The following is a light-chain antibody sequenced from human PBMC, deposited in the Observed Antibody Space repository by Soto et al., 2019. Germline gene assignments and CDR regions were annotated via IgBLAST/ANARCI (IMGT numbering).Light chain of an antibody. V-gene: IGKV3-20*01. Sequence: HSPGALCLSGEESSSRSCPDSQTVYNGFLAWYQQKPGQAPRLLMYGASSRDTGTPDRISGGGSGTHSTHTISLLEPDDSQVQYCKLPVNLSITFGEGTKLEIK. J-gene: IGKJ5*01. CDR3: KLPVNLSIT. CDR1: QTVYNGF. CDR2: GAS.